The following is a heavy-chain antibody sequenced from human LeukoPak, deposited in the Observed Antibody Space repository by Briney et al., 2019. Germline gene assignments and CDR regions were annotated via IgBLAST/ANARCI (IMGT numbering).Heavy chain of an antibody. CDR2: IRFDGSEK. V-gene: IGHV3-30*02. CDR1: GFSFSSYG. Sequence: GGSLRLSCVASGFSFSSYGMHWVRRAPGKGLVWMTFIRFDGSEKYYADSVKGRFTISRDYSKNTLFLQMSSLRPEDTAVYYCALGKNFGYHYFDFWGQGALVTVSS. D-gene: IGHD2-2*03. CDR3: ALGKNFGYHYFDF. J-gene: IGHJ4*02.